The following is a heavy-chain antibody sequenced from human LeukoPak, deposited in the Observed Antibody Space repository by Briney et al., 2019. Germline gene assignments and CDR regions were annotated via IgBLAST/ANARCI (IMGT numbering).Heavy chain of an antibody. CDR1: GGSISSGASD. J-gene: IGHJ2*01. CDR2: INHSGST. CDR3: ARAARQGFTMIVVPFFYFDL. V-gene: IGHV4-31*03. Sequence: SQTLSLTCTISGGSISSGASDWGWIRQHPKRGLEWVGYINHSGSTYYNPSLGSRVTMSVDTSKNQFSLKLSSVTAADSAVYYCARAARQGFTMIVVPFFYFDLWGRGTLVTVSS. D-gene: IGHD3-22*01.